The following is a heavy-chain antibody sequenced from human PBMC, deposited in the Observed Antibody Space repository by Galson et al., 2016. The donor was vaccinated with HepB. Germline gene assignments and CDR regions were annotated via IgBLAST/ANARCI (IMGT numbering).Heavy chain of an antibody. V-gene: IGHV3-23*01. CDR2: TSTRRTT. J-gene: IGHJ4*02. CDR3: AKERLVRRIFDH. Sequence: SLRLSCAASGFVFSNFGLRWVRQAPGKGLEWVASTSTRRTTYYSDSVQGRFTISRDNSNNTLYLQMNGLRAEDTAVYYCAKERLVRRIFDHWGQGTLLTVSS. D-gene: IGHD1-1*01. CDR1: GFVFSNFG.